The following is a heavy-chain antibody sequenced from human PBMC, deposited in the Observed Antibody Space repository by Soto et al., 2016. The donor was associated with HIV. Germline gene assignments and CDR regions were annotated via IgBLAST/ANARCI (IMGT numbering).Heavy chain of an antibody. D-gene: IGHD4-17*01. Sequence: QVQLVQSGAEVKKPGASVKVSCKASGYTFTNYDINWVRQATGQGLEWMGWMNPNSGNTGYARRFQGRVTMTEDTSTDTAYMELSSLRSEDTAVYYCATDGGDYGRFDYWGQGTLVTVSS. CDR1: GYTFTNYD. CDR3: ATDGGDYGRFDY. CDR2: MNPNSGNT. V-gene: IGHV1-8*02. J-gene: IGHJ4*02.